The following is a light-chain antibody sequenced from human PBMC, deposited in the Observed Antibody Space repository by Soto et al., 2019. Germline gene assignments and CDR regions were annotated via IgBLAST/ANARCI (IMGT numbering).Light chain of an antibody. CDR3: SSYISSSTLDVV. Sequence: QSALTQPASVSGSPGQSITISCTGTSSDIGGYNYVSWYQQHPGKAPKLIIYDVSNRPSGVSNRFSGSKSGNTASLTISGLQAEDEADYYCSSYISSSTLDVVFGGGTKVTVL. J-gene: IGLJ2*01. V-gene: IGLV2-14*01. CDR1: SSDIGGYNY. CDR2: DVS.